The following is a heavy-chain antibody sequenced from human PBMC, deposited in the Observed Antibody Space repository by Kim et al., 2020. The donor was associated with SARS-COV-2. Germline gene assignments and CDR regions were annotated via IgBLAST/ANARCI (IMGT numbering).Heavy chain of an antibody. J-gene: IGHJ2*01. Sequence: SETLSLTCTVSGGSISSYYWSWIRQPAGKGLEWIGRIYTSGSTNYNPSLKSRVTMSVDTSKNQFSLKLSSVTAADTAVYYCARGAPGAVTPPWYFDLWGRGTLSLSPQ. D-gene: IGHD4-4*01. CDR2: IYTSGST. CDR1: GGSISSYY. CDR3: ARGAPGAVTPPWYFDL. V-gene: IGHV4-4*07.